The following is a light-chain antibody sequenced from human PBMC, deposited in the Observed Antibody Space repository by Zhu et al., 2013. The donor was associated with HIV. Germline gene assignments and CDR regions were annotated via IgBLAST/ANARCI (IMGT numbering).Light chain of an antibody. J-gene: IGKJ5*01. V-gene: IGKV3-20*01. Sequence: EIVLTQSPGTLSLSPGERATLSCRASQSVSSTYLAWYQQKPGLAPRLLIYGASSRATGTPDRFSGSGSGTDFTLTISRLEPEDFAVYYCQQYGSSPVTFGQGTRLEIK. CDR1: QSVSSTY. CDR2: GAS. CDR3: QQYGSSPVT.